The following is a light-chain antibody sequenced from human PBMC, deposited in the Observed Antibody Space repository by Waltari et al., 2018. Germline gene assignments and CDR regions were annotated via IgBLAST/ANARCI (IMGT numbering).Light chain of an antibody. CDR2: AAA. V-gene: IGKV1-8*01. CDR3: QQYYSYPL. CDR1: QGIGSY. J-gene: IGKJ4*01. Sequence: AIRLTQSPSSLSASTGDRATIPCRASQGIGSYLAWYQQKPGKAPKLLIYAAATLQSGVPSRFSGSGSGTDFTLTISCLQSEDFANYYCQQYYSYPLFGGGTKVEIK.